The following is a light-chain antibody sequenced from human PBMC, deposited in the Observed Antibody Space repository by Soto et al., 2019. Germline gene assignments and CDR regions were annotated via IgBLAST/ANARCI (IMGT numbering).Light chain of an antibody. V-gene: IGLV2-14*01. CDR2: EVT. CDR1: SSDIGAYNY. Sequence: QSALTQPASVSGSPGQSITISCTGTSSDIGAYNYVSWYQQHPGRAPKLMIYEVTNRPSGVSYRFSGSKSGYTASLTISGLQAEDEAYYYCSSYTSSATGVFGGGTKLTVL. J-gene: IGLJ3*02. CDR3: SSYTSSATGV.